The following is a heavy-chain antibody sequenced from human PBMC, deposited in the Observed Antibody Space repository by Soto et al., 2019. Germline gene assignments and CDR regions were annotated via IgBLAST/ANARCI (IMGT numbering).Heavy chain of an antibody. Sequence: SQTLSLTCAISGDSVSSTTTAWNWIRLSPSRGLEWLGRTFYRSKWYNDYDLSVKSRITTIPDTSNNQFSLHLNSVTPEDTAIYYCARVYNTVVAHYYLMDFWGQGTTVIVSS. CDR2: TFYRSKWYN. J-gene: IGHJ6*02. D-gene: IGHD1-20*01. V-gene: IGHV6-1*01. CDR1: GDSVSSTTTA. CDR3: ARVYNTVVAHYYLMDF.